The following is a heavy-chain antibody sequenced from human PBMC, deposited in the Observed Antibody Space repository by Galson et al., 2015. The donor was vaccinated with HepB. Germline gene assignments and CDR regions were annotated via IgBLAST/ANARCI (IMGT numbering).Heavy chain of an antibody. V-gene: IGHV2-5*02. J-gene: IGHJ3*02. D-gene: IGHD6-19*01. CDR2: IYWGDDK. Sequence: PALVKPTQTLTLTCTFSGFSLSTSGVGVGWIRQPPGKALEWLALIYWGDDKRYSPSLKSRLTITKDTSKNQVVLTMTNMDPVDTATYYCAHQSGWYGIGWAFDIWGQGTMVTVSS. CDR1: GFSLSTSGVG. CDR3: AHQSGWYGIGWAFDI.